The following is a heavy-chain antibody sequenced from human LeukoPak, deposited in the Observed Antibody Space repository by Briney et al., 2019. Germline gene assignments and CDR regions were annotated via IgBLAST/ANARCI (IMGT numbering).Heavy chain of an antibody. CDR1: GGSISSSSYY. Sequence: SETLSLTCTVSGGSISSSSYYWGWIRQPPGKGLEWIGSLYYSGSTYYNPSLKSRVTISVDTSKNQFSLKLSSVTAADTAVYYCARQKWEPYFDYWGQGTLVTVSS. V-gene: IGHV4-39*01. J-gene: IGHJ4*02. CDR3: ARQKWEPYFDY. D-gene: IGHD1-26*01. CDR2: LYYSGST.